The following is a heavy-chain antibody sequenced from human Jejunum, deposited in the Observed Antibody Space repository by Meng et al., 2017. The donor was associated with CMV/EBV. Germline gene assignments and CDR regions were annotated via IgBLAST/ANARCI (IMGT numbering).Heavy chain of an antibody. CDR1: GFSFNTYS. V-gene: IGHV3-21*01. J-gene: IGHJ4*02. D-gene: IGHD5-12*01. CDR2: ISGSDNYI. CDR3: ARDKDVDPILGLRAFDS. Sequence: EVHLVESGGGLVKPGESLKISCVVSGFSFNTYSMNWVRQAPVKGLEWLSSISGSDNYIFYADSAKGRFTISRDNAKNSLYLQINSLRVDDTAVYYCARDKDVDPILGLRAFDSWGQGPLVTVSS.